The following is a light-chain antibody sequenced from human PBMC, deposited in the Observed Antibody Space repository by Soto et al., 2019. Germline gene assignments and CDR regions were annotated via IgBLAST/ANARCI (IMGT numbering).Light chain of an antibody. V-gene: IGKV1-5*01. CDR3: QQYHRYST. CDR1: QSINAW. Sequence: DIQMTQSPSTLSASVGDRVTITCRASQSINAWLAWYQQKPGKAPKLLIYDVSTLDSGVASRFSGSASGTEFTLTISSLESDDFATYYCQQYHRYSTFGQGTRVDIK. CDR2: DVS. J-gene: IGKJ1*01.